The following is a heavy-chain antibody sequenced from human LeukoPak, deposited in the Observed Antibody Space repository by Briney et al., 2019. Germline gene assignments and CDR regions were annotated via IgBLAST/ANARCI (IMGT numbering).Heavy chain of an antibody. D-gene: IGHD2-21*02. CDR1: GGSFSGYY. CDR2: INHGGST. J-gene: IGHJ4*02. Sequence: SETLSLTCAVFGGSFSGYYWSWIRQPPGKGLEWIGEINHGGSTNYNPSLKSRVTISLDTSENQFSLKLSSVTAADTAVYYCARGRVTLDYWGQGTLVTASS. V-gene: IGHV4-34*01. CDR3: ARGRVTLDY.